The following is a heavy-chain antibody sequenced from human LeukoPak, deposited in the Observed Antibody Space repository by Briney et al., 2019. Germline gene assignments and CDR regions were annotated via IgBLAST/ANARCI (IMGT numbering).Heavy chain of an antibody. V-gene: IGHV4-39*01. D-gene: IGHD6-13*01. CDR2: IYYSEDT. Sequence: SETLSLTCTVSGGSISSSGYYWGWIRQPPGKGLQWIRNIYYSEDTKYNPSLMSRVAISVDTSKNQFSLKLSSMTAADTAVYYCASAPLLYSSSWYGALPPRYWGQGTLVTVSS. CDR3: ASAPLLYSSSWYGALPPRY. CDR1: GGSISSSGYY. J-gene: IGHJ4*02.